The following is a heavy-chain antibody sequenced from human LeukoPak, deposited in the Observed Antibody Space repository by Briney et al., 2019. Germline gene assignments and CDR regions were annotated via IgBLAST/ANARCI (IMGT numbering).Heavy chain of an antibody. J-gene: IGHJ4*02. CDR1: GYTFTGYY. V-gene: IGHV1-2*02. CDR3: ASARGYYDSSGYSDYGY. D-gene: IGHD3-22*01. CDR2: INPNSGGT. Sequence: ASVKVSCKASGYTFTGYYMHWVRQAPGQGLEWIGWINPNSGGTNYAQKFQGRVTMTRDTSISTAYMELSRLRSDDTAVYYCASARGYYDSSGYSDYGYWGQGTLVTVSS.